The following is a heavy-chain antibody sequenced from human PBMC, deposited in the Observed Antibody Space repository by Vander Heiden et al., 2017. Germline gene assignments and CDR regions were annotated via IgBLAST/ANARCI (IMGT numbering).Heavy chain of an antibody. D-gene: IGHD3-22*01. CDR2: IGESGGTT. CDR3: AKGFFHSTFDI. CDR1: GFTFNSYA. J-gene: IGHJ3*02. Sequence: EVQLLESGGGLVQPGGSLRLSCAASGFTFNSYAMSWVRQTPGKGPEWVAAIGESGGTTYYAGSVKGRFTISRDNSKNTLYLQMNSLRAEETAIYYCAKGFFHSTFDIWGQGTMVTVSS. V-gene: IGHV3-23*01.